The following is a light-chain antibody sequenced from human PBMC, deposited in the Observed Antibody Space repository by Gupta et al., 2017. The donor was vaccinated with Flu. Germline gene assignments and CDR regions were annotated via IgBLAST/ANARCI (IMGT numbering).Light chain of an antibody. CDR3: WQKGRPPWT. J-gene: IGKJ1*01. V-gene: IGKV3-20*01. Sequence: IVLTQYPGTLSLSPGERAAVSCRARQSVSSSYVAWYQQKPGEAPRLLIYGASSRQTGIPDRSSSSRSWGAVSLIICRRVPQDFVVYYFWQKGRPPWTFGQGTKVEIK. CDR2: GAS. CDR1: QSVSSSY.